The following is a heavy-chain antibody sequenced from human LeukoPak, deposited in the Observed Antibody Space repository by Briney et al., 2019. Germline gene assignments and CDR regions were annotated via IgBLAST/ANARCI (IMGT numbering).Heavy chain of an antibody. V-gene: IGHV4-34*01. Sequence: SETLSLTCAVYGRSFSGYYWSWIRQPPGKGLEWIGEINHSGSTNYNPSLKSRVTISVDTSKNQFSLKLSSVTAADTAVYYCARGRGVTMVRGVIDYWGQGTLVTVSS. CDR3: ARGRGVTMVRGVIDY. J-gene: IGHJ4*02. CDR2: INHSGST. D-gene: IGHD3-10*01. CDR1: GRSFSGYY.